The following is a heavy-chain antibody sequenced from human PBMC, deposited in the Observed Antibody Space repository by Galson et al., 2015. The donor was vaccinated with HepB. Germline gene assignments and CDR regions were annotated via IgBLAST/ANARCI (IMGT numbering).Heavy chain of an antibody. J-gene: IGHJ4*02. V-gene: IGHV1-46*03. CDR2: INPSGGST. CDR1: GYTFTSYY. D-gene: IGHD6-19*01. Sequence: SVKVSCKASGYTFTSYYMHWVRQAPGQGLEWMGIINPSGGSTSYAQKFQGRVTMTRDTSTSTVYMELSSLRSEDTAVYYCARAFPPCIAVAYYFDYWGQGTLVTVSS. CDR3: ARAFPPCIAVAYYFDY.